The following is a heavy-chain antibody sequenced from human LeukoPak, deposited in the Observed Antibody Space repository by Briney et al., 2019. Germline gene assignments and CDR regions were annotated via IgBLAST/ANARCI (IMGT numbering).Heavy chain of an antibody. D-gene: IGHD4-23*01. CDR3: ARDGSLRGGYGMDV. V-gene: IGHV1-69*13. CDR2: IIPIFGTA. J-gene: IGHJ6*02. CDR1: GYTFTSYG. Sequence: ASVKVSCKASGYTFTSYGISWVRQAPGQGLEWMGGIIPIFGTANYAQKFQGRVTITADESTSTAYMELSSLRSEDTAVYYCARDGSLRGGYGMDVWGQGTTVTVSS.